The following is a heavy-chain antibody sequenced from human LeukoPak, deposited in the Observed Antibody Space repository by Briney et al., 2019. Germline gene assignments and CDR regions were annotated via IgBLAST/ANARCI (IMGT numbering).Heavy chain of an antibody. J-gene: IGHJ4*02. Sequence: GGSLRLSCAASGFIVSSNYMSWVRQAPGKGLERVSVIYSGGNTYYADSVKGRFTISRDNSKNTLYLQMNSLRAEDTAVYYCARSVSSAWSPFDYWGQGTLVTVSS. CDR3: ARSVSSAWSPFDY. CDR1: GFIVSSNY. D-gene: IGHD6-13*01. CDR2: IYSGGNT. V-gene: IGHV3-53*05.